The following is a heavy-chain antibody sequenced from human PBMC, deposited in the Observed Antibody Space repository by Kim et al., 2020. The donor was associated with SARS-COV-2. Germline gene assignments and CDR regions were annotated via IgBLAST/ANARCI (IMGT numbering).Heavy chain of an antibody. Sequence: SQTLSLTCAISGDSVSSNSAAWNWIRQSPSRGLEWLGRTYYRSKWYNDYAVSVKSRITINPDTSKNQFSLQLNSVTPEDTAVYYCAREGSPHPPSTNWFDPRGQGTLVTVSS. CDR2: TYYRSKWYN. CDR3: AREGSPHPPSTNWFDP. J-gene: IGHJ5*02. V-gene: IGHV6-1*01. D-gene: IGHD2-15*01. CDR1: GDSVSSNSAA.